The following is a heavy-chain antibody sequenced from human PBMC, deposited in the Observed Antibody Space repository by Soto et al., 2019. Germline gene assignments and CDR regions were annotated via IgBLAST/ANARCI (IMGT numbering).Heavy chain of an antibody. CDR1: SDSMNSGGYY. V-gene: IGHV4-31*03. CDR2: IYSNGDT. CDR3: ARRGGSSSGYYYYAMDV. J-gene: IGHJ6*02. D-gene: IGHD6-6*01. Sequence: SETLSLTCTVSSDSMNSGGYYWSWIRQHPGKGLEWIGYIYSNGDTYYNPSLKSRVTISVDTSKNQFSLNLTSVTAADTAVYYCARRGGSSSGYYYYAMDVWGQGTTVTVSS.